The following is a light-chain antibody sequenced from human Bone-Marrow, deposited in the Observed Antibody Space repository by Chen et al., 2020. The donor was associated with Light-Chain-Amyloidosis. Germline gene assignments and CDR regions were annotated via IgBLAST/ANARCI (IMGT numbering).Light chain of an antibody. CDR3: LQDYSHPWT. CDR2: VES. V-gene: IGKV1-6*01. Sequence: AIXMXQSXXSLSXXVGDRVTITCRASQGXXNDVGWYQXXPGXXPKLXXYVESNLEXXXPSRFSGSGSGTXXXLTXXSLXPXDFXXYYCLQDYSHPWTFGQGTKVEIK. CDR1: QGXXND. J-gene: IGKJ1*01.